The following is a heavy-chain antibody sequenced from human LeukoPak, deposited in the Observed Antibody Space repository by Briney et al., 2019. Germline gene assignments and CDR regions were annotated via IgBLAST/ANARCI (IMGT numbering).Heavy chain of an antibody. J-gene: IGHJ6*02. CDR3: VRHVDGRAFYYYYGMDV. V-gene: IGHV4-39*01. CDR1: GGSISSSSYY. Sequence: SETLSLTCSVSGGSISSSSYYWGWIRQPPGKGLEWIGSIYYSGSTYYNPSLKGRVTMSVDTSKNQMSLKVNSVTAADTAVYYCVRHVDGRAFYYYYGMDVWGQGTTVTVSS. D-gene: IGHD1-26*01. CDR2: IYYSGST.